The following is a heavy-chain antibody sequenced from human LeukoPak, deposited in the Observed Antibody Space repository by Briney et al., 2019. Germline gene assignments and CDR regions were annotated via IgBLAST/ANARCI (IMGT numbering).Heavy chain of an antibody. Sequence: ASVKVSCKASGYTFTSYDINWVRQAPGQGLEWMGWINPNSGGTNYAQKFQGRVTMTRDTSISTAYMELSRLRSDDTAVYYCARSHDYGDYGGAFDIWGQGTMVTVSS. J-gene: IGHJ3*02. CDR3: ARSHDYGDYGGAFDI. CDR2: INPNSGGT. V-gene: IGHV1-2*02. CDR1: GYTFTSYD. D-gene: IGHD4-17*01.